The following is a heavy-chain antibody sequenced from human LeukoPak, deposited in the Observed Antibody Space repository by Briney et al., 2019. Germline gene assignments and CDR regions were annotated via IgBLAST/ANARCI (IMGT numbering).Heavy chain of an antibody. V-gene: IGHV3-74*01. CDR3: ARDSEWELGVDY. J-gene: IGHJ4*02. CDR2: INSDGSST. D-gene: IGHD1-26*01. CDR1: GFTFSSYW. Sequence: GGSLRLSCAASGFTFSSYWMHWVRQAPGKGLVWVSRINSDGSSTSYADSVKGRFTIFRDNAKNTLYLQMNSLRAGDTAVYYCARDSEWELGVDYWGQGTLVTVSS.